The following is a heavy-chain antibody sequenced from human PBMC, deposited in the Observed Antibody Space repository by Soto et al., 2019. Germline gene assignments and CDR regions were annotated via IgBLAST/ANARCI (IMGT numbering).Heavy chain of an antibody. CDR1: GYSFTSYW. CDR3: ARGNVANWFGP. CDR2: INPGNSDT. Sequence: GESLKISCKASGYSFTSYWIAWVRQTPGKGLEWMGIINPGNSDTRYSPSFQGQVTISADWPSGTTYLQLSSLKASDSGTYYCARGNVANWFGPWGQGTLVTVSS. V-gene: IGHV5-51*04. J-gene: IGHJ5*02.